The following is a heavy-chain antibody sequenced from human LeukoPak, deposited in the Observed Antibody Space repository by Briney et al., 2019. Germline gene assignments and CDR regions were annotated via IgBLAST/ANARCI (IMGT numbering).Heavy chain of an antibody. CDR3: ARVESLQVQGYAAGPNWFDP. CDR1: GYTFTSYG. J-gene: IGHJ5*02. CDR2: ISAYNGNT. Sequence: ASVKVSCKASGYTFTSYGISWVRQAPGQGLEWMGWISAYNGNTNYAQKLQGRVTMTTDTSTSTANMELRSLRSDDTAVYYCARVESLQVQGYAAGPNWFDPWGQGTLVTVSS. D-gene: IGHD6-13*01. V-gene: IGHV1-18*01.